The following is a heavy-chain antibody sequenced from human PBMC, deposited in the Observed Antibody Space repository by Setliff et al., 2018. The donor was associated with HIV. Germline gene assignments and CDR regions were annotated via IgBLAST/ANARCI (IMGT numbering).Heavy chain of an antibody. CDR3: ARAFSGYYFDY. J-gene: IGHJ4*02. D-gene: IGHD3-3*01. CDR1: GFTFSSYE. Sequence: GGSLRLSCAASGFTFSSYEMNWVRQAPGKGLEWVSYISSSGGTIYYADSVKGRFTISRDNAKKSLYLQINSLRADDTAVYYCARAFSGYYFDYWGQGTLVTVSS. CDR2: ISSSGGTI. V-gene: IGHV3-48*03.